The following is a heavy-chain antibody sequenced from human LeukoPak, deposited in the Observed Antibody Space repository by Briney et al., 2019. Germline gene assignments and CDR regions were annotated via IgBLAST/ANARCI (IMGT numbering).Heavy chain of an antibody. Sequence: SETLPLTCSVSGGSISNLYWSWIRQPPGKGLEWIGYIYYSGSTNYNPSLKSRATISLDTSKEQFSLNVRSVTAADTAVYYCVRGGNWAYDYWGQGTLVTVSS. V-gene: IGHV4-59*11. CDR3: VRGGNWAYDY. D-gene: IGHD7-27*01. CDR1: GGSISNLY. CDR2: IYYSGST. J-gene: IGHJ4*02.